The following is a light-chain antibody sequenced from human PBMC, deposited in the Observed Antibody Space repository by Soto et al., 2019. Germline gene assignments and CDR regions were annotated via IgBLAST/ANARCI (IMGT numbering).Light chain of an antibody. J-gene: IGKJ1*01. Sequence: DIQMTQSPSYLSASVGDRVTITCRASQSISRNLNWYQQKPGKAPQLLIYAAASLQSGVPLRFSGSGSGTDFTLTISSLQPEDFANYYCQQSYSLPPTFGHGTKVEIK. CDR3: QQSYSLPPT. V-gene: IGKV1-39*01. CDR1: QSISRN. CDR2: AAA.